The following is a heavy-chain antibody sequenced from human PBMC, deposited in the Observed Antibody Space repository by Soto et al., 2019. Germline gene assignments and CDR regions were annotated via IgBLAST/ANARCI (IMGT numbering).Heavy chain of an antibody. Sequence: QVQLVQSGAEVKKPGSSVKVSCKASGGTFSSYAISWVRQAPGQGLEWMGGIIPIFGTANYAQKFQGRVTITASKSTSTAYMELSSLRSDDTAVYYCASVAPGGYSYGYFDYCGQGTLDTVSS. D-gene: IGHD5-18*01. J-gene: IGHJ4*02. CDR2: IIPIFGTA. V-gene: IGHV1-69*06. CDR3: ASVAPGGYSYGYFDY. CDR1: GGTFSSYA.